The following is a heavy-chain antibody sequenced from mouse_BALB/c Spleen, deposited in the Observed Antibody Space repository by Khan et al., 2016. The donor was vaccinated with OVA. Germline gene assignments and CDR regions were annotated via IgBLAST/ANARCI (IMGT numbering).Heavy chain of an antibody. Sequence: EVQLQQSGPDLVKTGASVKISCKASGYSFTAYYMNWVKLSHGKSLECIGRINPNTDHTNYNQKFKGKAILTVDTSSSTAYMELRSLTSEDSAVYFCARGDDFFAYWGQGTLVTVSA. J-gene: IGHJ3*01. CDR3: ARGDDFFAY. D-gene: IGHD2-12*01. CDR2: INPNTDHT. CDR1: GYSFTAYY. V-gene: IGHV1-26*01.